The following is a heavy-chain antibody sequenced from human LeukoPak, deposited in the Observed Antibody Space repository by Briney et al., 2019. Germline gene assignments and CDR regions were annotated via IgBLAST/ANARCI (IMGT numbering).Heavy chain of an antibody. CDR2: IYYSGST. D-gene: IGHD6-6*01. CDR1: GGSVSSGSYY. V-gene: IGHV4-61*01. J-gene: IGHJ4*02. CDR3: ARIESSIAARRYFDY. Sequence: KSSETLSLTCTVSGGSVSSGSYYWSWIRQPPGKGLEWIGYIYYSGSTNYNPSLKSRVTISVDTSENQFSLKLSSVTAADTAVYYCARIESSIAARRYFDYWGQGTLVTVSS.